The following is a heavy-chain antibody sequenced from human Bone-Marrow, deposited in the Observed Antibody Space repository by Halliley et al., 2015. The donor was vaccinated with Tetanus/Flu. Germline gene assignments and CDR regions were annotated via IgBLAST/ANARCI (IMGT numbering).Heavy chain of an antibody. CDR2: LIPVSDAP. CDR3: APQSFGSGGYYSFRY. Sequence: QLVQSGAEVKKPGSSVKVSCKAFGGTLRSQAISWVRQAPGQGLEWMGGLIPVSDAPNYAQKFQGRVTITADESTSTAYMEMSSLRSDDTAVYFCAPQSFGSGGYYSFRYWGQGTLVTVSS. J-gene: IGHJ4*02. CDR1: GGTLRSQA. D-gene: IGHD3-22*01. V-gene: IGHV1-69*01.